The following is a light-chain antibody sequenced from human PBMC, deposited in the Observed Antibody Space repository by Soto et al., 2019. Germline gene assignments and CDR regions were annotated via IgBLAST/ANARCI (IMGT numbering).Light chain of an antibody. J-gene: IGLJ2*01. CDR2: EVT. CDR3: SSYKTRSSVI. V-gene: IGLV2-14*01. Sequence: QSALTQPASVSGSPGQSITISCTGTSSDVGGYNYVSWYQQHPGKAPKLMIYEVTNRPSGVSNRFSGSKSGNTASLTISGLQANDEADYYCSSYKTRSSVIFGGGTKLTV. CDR1: SSDVGGYNY.